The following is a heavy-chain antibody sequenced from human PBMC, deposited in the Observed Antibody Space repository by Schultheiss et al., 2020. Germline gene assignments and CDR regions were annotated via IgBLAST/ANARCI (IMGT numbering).Heavy chain of an antibody. CDR2: IYYSGST. D-gene: IGHD1-7*01. CDR1: GGSISSGGYY. J-gene: IGHJ4*02. V-gene: IGHV4-61*08. CDR3: AARRNWNYTF. Sequence: SETLSLTCTVSGGSISSGGYYWSWIRQHPGKGLEWIGYIYYSGSTNYNPSLKSRVTISIDTSKNQFSLKLTSVTAADTAVYYCAARRNWNYTFWGQGTLVTVSS.